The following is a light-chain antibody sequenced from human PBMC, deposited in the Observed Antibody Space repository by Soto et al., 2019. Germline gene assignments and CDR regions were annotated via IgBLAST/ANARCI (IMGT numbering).Light chain of an antibody. CDR1: QSITSSY. Sequence: ESVLTQSPGTLSLSPGERATLSCRASQSITSSYLAWYQQKPGQAPRLLIYGASRRATDIPDRFSGSGSGTDFTLTISRLELEDVAVYYCQLHDSSYYSFGQWGKVDTK. J-gene: IGKJ2*03. CDR2: GAS. CDR3: QLHDSSYYS. V-gene: IGKV3-20*01.